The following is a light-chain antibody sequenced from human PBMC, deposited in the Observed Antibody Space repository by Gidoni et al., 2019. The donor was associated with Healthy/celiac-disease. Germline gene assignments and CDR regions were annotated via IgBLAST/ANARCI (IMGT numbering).Light chain of an antibody. CDR1: QDISNY. J-gene: IGKJ4*01. Sequence: DIHMTLSPSSLSASVGDRVTIICQGSQDISNYLNWYQQKPGKAPKLLSYDASNLETGVPSRFSGSGSGTDFTFTISSLEPEDIATYYCQQYDNLPLTFGGGTKVEIK. CDR3: QQYDNLPLT. CDR2: DAS. V-gene: IGKV1-33*01.